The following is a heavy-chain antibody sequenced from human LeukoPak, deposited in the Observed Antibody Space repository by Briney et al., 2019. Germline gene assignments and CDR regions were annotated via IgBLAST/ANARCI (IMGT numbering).Heavy chain of an antibody. CDR1: GFTFSSHA. CDR2: ISGSGGGT. Sequence: GGSLRLSCAASGFTFSSHAMSWVRQAPGKGLEWVPAISGSGGGTYYGDSVKGRFTISRDKSKNTLYLQMNTMRAEDTAVYYCVRHGLSKTFDIWGQGTVVTVSS. V-gene: IGHV3-23*01. CDR3: VRHGLSKTFDI. J-gene: IGHJ3*02.